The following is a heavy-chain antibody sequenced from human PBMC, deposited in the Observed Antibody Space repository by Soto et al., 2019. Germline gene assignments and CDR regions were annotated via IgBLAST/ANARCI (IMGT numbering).Heavy chain of an antibody. Sequence: HPGGSLRLSCAASGFTFSSYAMSWVRQAPGKGLEWVSAISGSGGSTYYADSVKGRFTISRDNSKNTLYLQMNSLRAEDTAVYYCAKVLKEYYDSSGYYYLWGQGTLVTVSS. CDR2: ISGSGGST. J-gene: IGHJ4*02. D-gene: IGHD3-22*01. V-gene: IGHV3-23*01. CDR3: AKVLKEYYDSSGYYYL. CDR1: GFTFSSYA.